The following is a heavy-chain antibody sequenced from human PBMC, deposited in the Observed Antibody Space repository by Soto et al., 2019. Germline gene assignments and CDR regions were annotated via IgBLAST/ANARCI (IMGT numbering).Heavy chain of an antibody. Sequence: SVKVSCKASGGTFSSYAISWVRQAPGQGLEWMGGIIPIFGTANYAQKFQGRVTITADESTSTAYMELSSLRSEDTAVYYCAVRIAAAGLFDYWGQGTLVTVSS. D-gene: IGHD6-13*01. J-gene: IGHJ4*02. CDR3: AVRIAAAGLFDY. CDR1: GGTFSSYA. V-gene: IGHV1-69*13. CDR2: IIPIFGTA.